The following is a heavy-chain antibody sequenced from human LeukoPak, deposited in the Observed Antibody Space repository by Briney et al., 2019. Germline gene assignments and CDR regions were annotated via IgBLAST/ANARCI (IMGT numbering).Heavy chain of an antibody. CDR3: ARLWGGNGYSGGSLNL. CDR2: VWNDGRNR. CDR1: GYTFSRHG. Sequence: PGGSLRLSCAASGYTFSRHGIHWVRQAPGKGLEWVAVVWNDGRNRDYADSVKGRFTISKDNSNNMVFLQMDRLRAEDTAVYYCARLWGGNGYSGGSLNLWGQGTLVTVSS. V-gene: IGHV3-33*01. D-gene: IGHD3-16*01. J-gene: IGHJ5*02.